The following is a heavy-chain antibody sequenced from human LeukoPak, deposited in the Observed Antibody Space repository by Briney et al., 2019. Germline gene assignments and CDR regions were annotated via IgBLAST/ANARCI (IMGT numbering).Heavy chain of an antibody. CDR3: ARERGPVPGYSSSWHTDY. CDR2: ISAYNGNT. V-gene: IGHV1-18*01. D-gene: IGHD6-13*01. Sequence: GASVKVSCKASGGTFSSYAISWVRQAPGQGLEWMGWISAYNGNTNYAQKLQGRVTMTTDTSTSTAYMELRSLRSDDTAVYYCARERGPVPGYSSSWHTDYWGQGTLVTVSS. CDR1: GGTFSSYA. J-gene: IGHJ4*02.